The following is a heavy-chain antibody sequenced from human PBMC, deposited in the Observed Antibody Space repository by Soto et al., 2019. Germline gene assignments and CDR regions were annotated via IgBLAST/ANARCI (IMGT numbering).Heavy chain of an antibody. J-gene: IGHJ5*02. Sequence: EVQLVQSGAEVKKAGESLKISCKGSGYSFSNNWVGWVRQKPGKGLEWMGIMHPGDSDTRYSPSFQGQVTISADKSINTAYLQWSSLKPSDSAMYYCARHNRYSSTWFEGWFDPWGQGTLVTVSS. V-gene: IGHV5-51*03. CDR3: ARHNRYSSTWFEGWFDP. CDR2: MHPGDSDT. CDR1: GYSFSNNW. D-gene: IGHD6-13*01.